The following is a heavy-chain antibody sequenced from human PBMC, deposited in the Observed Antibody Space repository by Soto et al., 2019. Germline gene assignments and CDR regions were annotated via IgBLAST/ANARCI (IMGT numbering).Heavy chain of an antibody. CDR2: INQDGSEQ. CDR3: ARYSAYTLAY. CDR1: GFTFSTYW. Sequence: LRLSCAASGFTFSTYWMSWVRQAPGRGLEWVANINQDGSEQNYVDSVKGRLTTSRDNAKNSVFLQLNSLRAEDTAMYYCARYSAYTLAYWGQGTLVTVSS. J-gene: IGHJ4*02. D-gene: IGHD3-16*01. V-gene: IGHV3-7*03.